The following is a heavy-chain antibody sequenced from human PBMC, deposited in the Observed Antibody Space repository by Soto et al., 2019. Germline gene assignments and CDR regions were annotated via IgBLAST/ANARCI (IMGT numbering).Heavy chain of an antibody. Sequence: QVQLVQSGTEVKRPGSSVKVSCKASGDSFATSTFSWVRQTPGQGLEWMGTIIPLLDTPDYAQKFQGSVTITADESTSTVSMELNSLRSDDAAVYYCARAVGTGVFDYWGQGTLVTVSS. CDR2: IIPLLDTP. CDR3: ARAVGTGVFDY. V-gene: IGHV1-69*18. D-gene: IGHD1-1*01. J-gene: IGHJ4*02. CDR1: GDSFATST.